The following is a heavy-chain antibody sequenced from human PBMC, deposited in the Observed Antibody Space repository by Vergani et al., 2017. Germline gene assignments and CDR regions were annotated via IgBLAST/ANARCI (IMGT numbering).Heavy chain of an antibody. CDR3: ASARYYDSSGYPPVYGMDV. CDR1: GFTFSSYG. J-gene: IGHJ6*02. D-gene: IGHD3-22*01. CDR2: ISYDGGSK. Sequence: QVQVVESGGGVVQPGRSLRLSCAASGFTFSSYGMHWVRQAPGKGLEWVAVISYDGGSKHYADSVKGRFTISRDNSRNRLYLQMNSLRAEDTAVYYCASARYYDSSGYPPVYGMDVWGQGP. V-gene: IGHV3-30*13.